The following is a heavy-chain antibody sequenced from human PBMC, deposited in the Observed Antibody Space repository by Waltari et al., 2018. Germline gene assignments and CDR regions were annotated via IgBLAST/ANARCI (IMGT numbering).Heavy chain of an antibody. J-gene: IGHJ5*02. CDR3: AKDAFGNTYLDH. V-gene: IGHV3-30*18. Sequence: QVQLVESGGGVVQPGMSLRLSCAASGFSLSHFGMHWVRQAPGKGLEWVALASFDGSKTYYADSVRGRFTISRDNSKNTLYLDINTLRVDDTAIYYCAKDAFGNTYLDHWGQGTLVTVSS. CDR2: ASFDGSKT. CDR1: GFSLSHFG. D-gene: IGHD3-10*01.